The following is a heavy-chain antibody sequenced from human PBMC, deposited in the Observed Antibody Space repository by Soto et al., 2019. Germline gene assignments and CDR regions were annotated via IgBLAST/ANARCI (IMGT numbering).Heavy chain of an antibody. V-gene: IGHV3-23*01. D-gene: IGHD2-8*01. CDR1: GFTLSSYA. CDR3: AKEWSDARTREKCGLVNY. J-gene: IGHJ4*02. CDR2: ISSSGTST. Sequence: EVQLLEFGGDLAQPGESLRRSCAASGFTLSSYAMTWVRQAPGKGLEWVSTISSSGTSTYYADSVEGRFTISRDNSKSTLYLQMNSLRAEDTAVYYCAKEWSDARTREKCGLVNYWGQGTLVTVSS.